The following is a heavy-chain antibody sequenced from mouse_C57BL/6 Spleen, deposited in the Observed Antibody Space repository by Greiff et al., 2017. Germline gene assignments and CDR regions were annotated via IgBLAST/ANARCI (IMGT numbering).Heavy chain of an antibody. CDR1: GYAFSSSW. D-gene: IGHD2-2*01. CDR2: ISPGDGDT. V-gene: IGHV1-82*01. CDR3: AMDYCCYDGAMDY. Sequence: VQLQQSGPELVKPGASVKISCKASGYAFSSSWMNWVKQRPGQGLEWIGRISPGDGDTNYNGKFKGKATLTADKSSSTAYMPLSSLTSEYSAVYFCAMDYCCYDGAMDYWGQGTSVTVSS. J-gene: IGHJ4*01.